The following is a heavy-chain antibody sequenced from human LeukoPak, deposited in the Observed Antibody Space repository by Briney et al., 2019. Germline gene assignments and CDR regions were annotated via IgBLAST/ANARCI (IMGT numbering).Heavy chain of an antibody. J-gene: IGHJ6*02. Sequence: GGSLRLSCAASGFTFSSYAMSWVRQAPGKGLEWVSAISGSGGSTYYADSVKGRFTISRDNSKNTLYLQMNSLRAEDTAAYYCARALAGREQWLVSPYGMDVWGQGTTVTVSS. V-gene: IGHV3-23*01. CDR3: ARALAGREQWLVSPYGMDV. D-gene: IGHD6-19*01. CDR1: GFTFSSYA. CDR2: ISGSGGST.